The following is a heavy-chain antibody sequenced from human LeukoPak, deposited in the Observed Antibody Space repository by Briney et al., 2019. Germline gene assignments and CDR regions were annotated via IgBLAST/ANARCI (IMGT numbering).Heavy chain of an antibody. CDR2: ISGSSRHK. CDR3: ARTANFAAGYYIDY. J-gene: IGHJ4*02. CDR1: GFTLRSYT. V-gene: IGHV3-21*01. D-gene: IGHD6-13*01. Sequence: PGRSLRLSCAASGFTLRSYTMNWVRQAPGKGLEWVSSISGSSRHKYYADSVKGRFTISRDNAKNSLYLQMNSLRAEDTAVYYCARTANFAAGYYIDYWGQGTLVTVSS.